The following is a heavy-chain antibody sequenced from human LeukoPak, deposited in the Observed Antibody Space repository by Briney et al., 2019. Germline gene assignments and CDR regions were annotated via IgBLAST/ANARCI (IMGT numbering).Heavy chain of an antibody. D-gene: IGHD6-19*01. J-gene: IGHJ4*02. V-gene: IGHV4-61*08. CDR2: IYYSGST. CDR3: ARFSAVAGKDY. Sequence: SETLSLTCTVSGGSVSSGGFYWTWIRQPPGKGLEWIGYIYYSGSTNYIPSLRSRLTISVDTSKNQFSLKLSSVTAADTAVYYCARFSAVAGKDYWGQGTLVTVSS. CDR1: GGSVSSGGFY.